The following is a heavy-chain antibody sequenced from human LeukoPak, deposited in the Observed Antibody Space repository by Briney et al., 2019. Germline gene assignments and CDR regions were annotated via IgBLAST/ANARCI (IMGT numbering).Heavy chain of an antibody. CDR1: GFTFSSYG. Sequence: GGSLRLSCAASGFTFSSYGMHWVRQAPGKGLEWAAVIWYDGSNKYYADSVKGRFTISRDNSKNTLYLQMNSLRAEDTAVYYCAGQDDSSGGGGFDPWGQGTLVTVSS. D-gene: IGHD3-22*01. J-gene: IGHJ5*02. CDR2: IWYDGSNK. V-gene: IGHV3-33*01. CDR3: AGQDDSSGGGGFDP.